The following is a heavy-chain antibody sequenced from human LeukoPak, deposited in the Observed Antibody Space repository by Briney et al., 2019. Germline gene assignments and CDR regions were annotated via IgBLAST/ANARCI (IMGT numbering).Heavy chain of an antibody. CDR1: GFTFDDYA. CDR3: AKDMSGGSGSSFDY. J-gene: IGHJ4*02. D-gene: IGHD1-26*01. Sequence: GRSLRLSCAASGFTFDDYAMHWVRQAPGEGLEWVSGISWNSGSIGYADSVRGRFTISRDNAKNSLYLQMNSLRAEDTALYYCAKDMSGGSGSSFDYWAREPWSPSPQ. V-gene: IGHV3-9*01. CDR2: ISWNSGSI.